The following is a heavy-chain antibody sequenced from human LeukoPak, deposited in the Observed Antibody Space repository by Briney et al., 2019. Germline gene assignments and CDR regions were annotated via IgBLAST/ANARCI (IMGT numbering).Heavy chain of an antibody. CDR1: GGSISSYY. CDR2: IHYSGST. J-gene: IGHJ4*02. D-gene: IGHD3-16*01. Sequence: SETLSLTCTVSGGSISSYYWSWIRQPPGKGLEWIGYIHYSGSTNYNPSLRSRVTISVDTSKNQFSLKLSSVTAVDTAVYFCARAFWGSAIDYWGQGTLVTVSS. V-gene: IGHV4-59*01. CDR3: ARAFWGSAIDY.